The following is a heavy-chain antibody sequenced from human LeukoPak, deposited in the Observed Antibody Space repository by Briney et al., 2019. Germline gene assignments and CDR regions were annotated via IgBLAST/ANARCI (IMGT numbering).Heavy chain of an antibody. D-gene: IGHD4-17*01. CDR2: IYYSGST. CDR3: ARGADYGDSVDY. J-gene: IGHJ4*02. CDR1: GGSISSGGYY. V-gene: IGHV4-31*03. Sequence: SQTLSLTCTVSGGSISSGGYYWSWIRQHPGKGLEWIGYIYYSGSTYYNPSLKSRVTISVDTSKNQSSLKLSSVTAADTAVYYCARGADYGDSVDYWGQGTLVTVSS.